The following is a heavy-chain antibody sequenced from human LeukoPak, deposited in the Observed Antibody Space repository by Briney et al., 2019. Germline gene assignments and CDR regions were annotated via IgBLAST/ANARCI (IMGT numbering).Heavy chain of an antibody. Sequence: GGSLRLSCAASGFTFTNYWMHWVSQAPGMGLVWVSRLPPDELGIIYADSVKGRFTVSRDNAKNTVYLQMNNLRVDDTAMYYCVGTIASRGSEYWGQGALVTVSS. CDR2: LPPDELGI. V-gene: IGHV3-74*01. D-gene: IGHD6-6*01. J-gene: IGHJ4*02. CDR3: VGTIASRGSEY. CDR1: GFTFTNYW.